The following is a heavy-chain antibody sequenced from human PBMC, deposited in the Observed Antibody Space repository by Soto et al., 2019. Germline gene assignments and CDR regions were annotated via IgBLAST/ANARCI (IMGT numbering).Heavy chain of an antibody. CDR1: GFTFSAFG. CDR3: ASVNTVRSWDYDGMDI. Sequence: QLHLVESGGGVVQPGASVRLSCEASGFTFSAFGMHWVRQAPGKGLEWVAGIRHDGSNDYYSDFAKGRHTISRDNSRDKLYLQITGLRADDSAVYYCASVNTVRSWDYDGMDIWGQGTTVTVSS. D-gene: IGHD3-10*01. CDR2: IRHDGSND. V-gene: IGHV3-33*03. J-gene: IGHJ6*02.